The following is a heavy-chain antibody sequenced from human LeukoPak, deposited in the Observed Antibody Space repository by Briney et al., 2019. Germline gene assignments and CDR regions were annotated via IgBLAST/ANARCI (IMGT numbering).Heavy chain of an antibody. CDR2: ISGNGGRT. CDR3: AKEQTSSGCFDY. D-gene: IGHD3-10*01. J-gene: IGHJ4*02. CDR1: GFTFNNYA. Sequence: PGGSLRLSCAASGFTFNNYAMSWVRQAPGKGLEWVAAISGNGGRTYYRDSVKGRFTISRDNPKNTLYLLMNSLSAEDTALYYCAKEQTSSGCFDYWGQGTLATVSS. V-gene: IGHV3-23*01.